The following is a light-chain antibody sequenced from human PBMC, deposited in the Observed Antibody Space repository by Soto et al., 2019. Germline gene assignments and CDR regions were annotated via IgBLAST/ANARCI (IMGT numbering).Light chain of an antibody. V-gene: IGKV4-1*01. CDR3: QQYYSTPPT. J-gene: IGKJ1*01. CDR2: WAS. CDR1: QSVLDSSNNKNH. Sequence: DIVMTQSPDSLAVSLGERATINCKSRQSVLDSSNNKNHLAWYQQKPGQPPNLLIYWASTRESGIPDRFSGSGSGTDFTLTISSLQAEDVAVYYCQQYYSTPPTFGQGTKVEIK.